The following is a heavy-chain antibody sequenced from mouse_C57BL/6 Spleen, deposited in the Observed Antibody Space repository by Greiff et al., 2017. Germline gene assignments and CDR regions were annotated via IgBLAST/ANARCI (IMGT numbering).Heavy chain of an antibody. CDR3: ARVGDYDGGTWFAY. CDR2: INPGSGGT. Sequence: QVQLQQSGAELVRPGTSVKVSCKASGYAFTNYLIEWVKQRPGQGLEWIGVINPGSGGTNYNEKFKGKATLTADKSSSTAYMQLSSLTSEDSAVYFCARVGDYDGGTWFAYWGKGTLVTVSA. V-gene: IGHV1-54*01. J-gene: IGHJ3*01. D-gene: IGHD2-4*01. CDR1: GYAFTNYL.